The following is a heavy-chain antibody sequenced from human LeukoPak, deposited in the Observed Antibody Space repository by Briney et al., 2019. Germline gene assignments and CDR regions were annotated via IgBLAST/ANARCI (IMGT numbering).Heavy chain of an antibody. Sequence: SETLSLTFTVSGGSISVGNYYWGWIRQAPGKGLEWIGNIFYDGSTYYNPSLKSRVTISVDTSRNQFSLKLSSVTAADTAVYYCAGIGATFPHYYMDVWGKGTTVTVSS. V-gene: IGHV4-39*01. CDR3: AGIGATFPHYYMDV. J-gene: IGHJ6*03. CDR1: GGSISVGNYY. CDR2: IFYDGST. D-gene: IGHD5-12*01.